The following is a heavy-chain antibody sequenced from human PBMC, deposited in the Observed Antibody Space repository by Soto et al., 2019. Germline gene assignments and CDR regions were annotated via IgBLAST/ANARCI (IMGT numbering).Heavy chain of an antibody. D-gene: IGHD2-2*02. V-gene: IGHV5-51*01. Sequence: GESLKISCRGSGYSFTSYWIGWVRQMPGKGLEWMGIIYPGDSDTRYSPSFQGQVTISADKSISTAYLQWSSLKASDTAMYYCARLAGYCSSTSCYTTNYYYYYYGMDVWGQGSTVTVSS. CDR2: IYPGDSDT. CDR3: ARLAGYCSSTSCYTTNYYYYYYGMDV. J-gene: IGHJ6*02. CDR1: GYSFTSYW.